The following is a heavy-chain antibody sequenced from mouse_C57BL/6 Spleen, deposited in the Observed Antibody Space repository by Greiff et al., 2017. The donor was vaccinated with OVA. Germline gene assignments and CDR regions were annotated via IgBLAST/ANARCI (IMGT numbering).Heavy chain of an antibody. CDR3: ARRAYYDYDNWYFDV. CDR1: GYTFTSYW. D-gene: IGHD2-4*01. V-gene: IGHV1-59*01. Sequence: VQLQQPGAELVRPGPSVKLSCKASGYTFTSYWMHWVKQRPGQGLEWIGVIDPSDSYTNYNQKFKGKATLTVDTSSSTAYMQLSSLTSEDSAVYYCARRAYYDYDNWYFDVWGTGTTVTVSS. CDR2: IDPSDSYT. J-gene: IGHJ1*03.